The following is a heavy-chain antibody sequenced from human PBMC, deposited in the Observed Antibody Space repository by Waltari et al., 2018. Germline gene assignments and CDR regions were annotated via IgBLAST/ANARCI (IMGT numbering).Heavy chain of an antibody. CDR3: ARRRATYYYDSSGYYSEDAFDI. CDR1: GGSISSYY. V-gene: IGHV4-59*01. CDR2: IYYSGST. Sequence: QVQLQESGPGLVKPSETLSLTCTVSGGSISSYYWSWIRPPPGKGLEWIGYIYYSGSTNYNPSLKSRVTISVDTSKNQFSLKLSSVTAADTAVYYCARRRATYYYDSSGYYSEDAFDIWGQGTMVTVSS. D-gene: IGHD3-22*01. J-gene: IGHJ3*02.